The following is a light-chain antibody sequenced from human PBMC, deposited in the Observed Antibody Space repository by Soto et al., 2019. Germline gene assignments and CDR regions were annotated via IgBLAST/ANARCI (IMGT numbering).Light chain of an antibody. CDR1: QDISNF. J-gene: IGKJ5*01. Sequence: DLQMTQSPSSLSASVGDRVTITCQASQDISNFLNWYQQKPGKGPKVLIYDASKLETGVPSRFSGSGSRTVFTFTISSLQPEDIATYYCQQYDTQITFGQGTRLEIK. V-gene: IGKV1-33*01. CDR3: QQYDTQIT. CDR2: DAS.